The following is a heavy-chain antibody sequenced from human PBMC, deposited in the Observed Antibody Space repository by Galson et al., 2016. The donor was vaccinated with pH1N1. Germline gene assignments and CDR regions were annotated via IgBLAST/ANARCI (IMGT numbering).Heavy chain of an antibody. D-gene: IGHD4-17*01. CDR2: VNPGGSTI. CDR1: GYRFTSYW. CDR3: ARQYDFGDYRGDAFDI. J-gene: IGHJ3*02. V-gene: IGHV5-51*03. Sequence: QSGAEVKQAGESLKISCKASGYRFTSYWIAWVRQVSGKGLEWVGVVNPGGSTIRYSPPFQGQVTISSDESINTAYLQWISLKASDTATYYCARQYDFGDYRGDAFDIWGQGTMVIVSS.